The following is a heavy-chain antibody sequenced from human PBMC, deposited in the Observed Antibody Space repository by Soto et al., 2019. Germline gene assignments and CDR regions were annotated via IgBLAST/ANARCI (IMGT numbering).Heavy chain of an antibody. V-gene: IGHV4-30-2*01. J-gene: IGHJ4*02. D-gene: IGHD2-15*01. CDR1: GGSISSGGYS. CDR2: IYHSGST. Sequence: SETLSLTCAVSGGSISSGGYSWSWIRQPPGKGLEWIGYIYHSGSTYYNPSLKSRVTISVDRSKNQFSLKLSSVTAADTAVYYCASYGVGSGPGVFDYWGQGPLVTVSS. CDR3: ASYGVGSGPGVFDY.